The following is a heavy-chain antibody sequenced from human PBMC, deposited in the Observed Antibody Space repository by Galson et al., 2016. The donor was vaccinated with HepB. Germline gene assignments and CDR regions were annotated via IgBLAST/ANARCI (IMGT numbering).Heavy chain of an antibody. CDR2: SSTNNGFT. V-gene: IGHV1-18*01. D-gene: IGHD5-12*01. Sequence: SVKVSCKASGYTFTAYEISWVRQAPGQGLECMGWSSTNNGFTNYAPKLLGRVTMATDTSTNTAYLELRRLTSDDTAVYYWAIGYGAETPGDAFNIWGRGTVVTVSS. CDR1: GYTFTAYE. CDR3: AIGYGAETPGDAFNI. J-gene: IGHJ3*02.